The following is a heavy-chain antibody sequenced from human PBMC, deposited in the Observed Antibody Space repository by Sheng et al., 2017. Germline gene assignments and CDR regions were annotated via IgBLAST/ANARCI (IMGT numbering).Heavy chain of an antibody. CDR2: MNPNSGNT. Sequence: QVHLVQSGAEVKKPGASVKVSCKTSGYTFTRHDINWVRQAPRQGLEWMGWMNPNSGNTGYAQKFHGRVTITRNTSISTAYMELKNLRSEDTAVYYCARATRAFGAPYFESWGQGTLVTVSS. V-gene: IGHV1-8*03. CDR3: ARATRAFGAPYFES. CDR1: GYTFTRHD. J-gene: IGHJ4*02. D-gene: IGHD3-16*01.